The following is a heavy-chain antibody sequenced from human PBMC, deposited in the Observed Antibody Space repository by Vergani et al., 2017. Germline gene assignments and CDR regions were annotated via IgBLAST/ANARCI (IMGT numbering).Heavy chain of an antibody. CDR2: IRGSGTDP. Sequence: EMQLLDSGGGLVKPGGSLSPSCVTSEVSVSKSAMSWVRQTKGKGLEWVTSIRGSGTDPQYTDSVKGRFTISRDNSKHTLFLQMHSLRPEDTAIYFCASDVWFSNSRISWVLGTLVTVSS. V-gene: IGHV3-23*01. CDR3: ASDVWFSNSRIS. CDR1: EVSVSKSA. D-gene: IGHD6-13*01. J-gene: IGHJ4*02.